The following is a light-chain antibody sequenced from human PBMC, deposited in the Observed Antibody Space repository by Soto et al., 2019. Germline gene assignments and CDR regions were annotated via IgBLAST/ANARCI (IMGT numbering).Light chain of an antibody. V-gene: IGKV3-15*01. CDR2: GAS. CDR3: QQYNNWPRGT. CDR1: QSVSSN. J-gene: IGKJ1*01. Sequence: EVVLTQSPATLSVSPGEGVTLSCRASQSVSSNLAWHQQKPGQAPRLLIYGASTRATGIPARFSGSGSGTEFTLTISSLQSEDFAVYYCQQYNNWPRGTFGQGTKVDIK.